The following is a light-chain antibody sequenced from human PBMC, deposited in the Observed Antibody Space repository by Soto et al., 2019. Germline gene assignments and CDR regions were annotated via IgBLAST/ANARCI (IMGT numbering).Light chain of an antibody. CDR2: XXS. CDR3: XXXXSSTVV. CDR1: KLGDKY. Sequence: SYELTQPPSVSVSPGQTASITCSGDKLGDKYACWYQQKPGQSPVLVIYXXSKRPSGIPERFSGSNSGNTATLTISGTQAXXXXXXXXXXXXSSTVVFGGGTKVTVL. J-gene: IGLJ2*01. V-gene: IGLV3-1*01.